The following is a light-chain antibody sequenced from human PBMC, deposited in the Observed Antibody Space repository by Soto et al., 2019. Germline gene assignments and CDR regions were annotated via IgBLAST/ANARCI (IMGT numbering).Light chain of an antibody. J-gene: IGLJ3*02. CDR1: GSDVGDSSH. CDR3: CLSPGSLTWL. Sequence: QSALTQPRSVSGSPGQSVTISCTATGSDVGDSSHVSWDQLHPGKAPKLMIYEVNNRPSGVPDRFSGSKSGSTASLTISGLQAEDEAAYYCCLSPGSLTWLFGGGTKLTVL. V-gene: IGLV2-11*01. CDR2: EVN.